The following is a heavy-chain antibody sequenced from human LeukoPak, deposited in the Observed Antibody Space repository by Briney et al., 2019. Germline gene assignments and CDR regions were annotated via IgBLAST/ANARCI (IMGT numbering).Heavy chain of an antibody. CDR3: ARVAAYGMDV. D-gene: IGHD6-13*01. V-gene: IGHV4-4*02. CDR2: VYHTGDT. CDR1: GYSITNNNW. Sequence: SETLSLTCAVSGYSITNNNWWTWVRQSPGKGLEWIGEVYHTGDTNYKSPLNSRVTISMDKSRNQFSLGLSSVTAADTAVYYCARVAAYGMDVWGQGTTVTVSS. J-gene: IGHJ6*02.